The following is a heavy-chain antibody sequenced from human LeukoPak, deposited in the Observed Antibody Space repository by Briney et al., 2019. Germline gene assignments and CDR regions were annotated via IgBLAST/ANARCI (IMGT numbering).Heavy chain of an antibody. V-gene: IGHV4-39*07. J-gene: IGHJ3*02. CDR3: ARERAALDAFDI. CDR2: IYYSGST. CDR1: GGSISSSSYY. D-gene: IGHD6-25*01. Sequence: PSETLSLTCTVSGGSISSSSYYWGWIRQPPGKGLEWIGSIYYSGSTNYNPSLKSRVTISVDTSKNQFSLKLSSVTAADTAVYYCARERAALDAFDIWGQGTMVTVSS.